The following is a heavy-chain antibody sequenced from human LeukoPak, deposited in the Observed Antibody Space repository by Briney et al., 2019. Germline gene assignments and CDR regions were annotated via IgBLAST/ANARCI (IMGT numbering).Heavy chain of an antibody. CDR3: ASNYGDSLLSYYYYGMDV. J-gene: IGHJ6*02. V-gene: IGHV3-30-3*01. CDR2: ISYEGSNK. D-gene: IGHD4-17*01. Sequence: GGSLRLSCAASGFTFSSYAMHWVRQAPGRGLEWVAVISYEGSNKYYADSVKGRFTISRDNPKNTLYLQMNSLRAEDTAVYYCASNYGDSLLSYYYYGMDVWGQGTTVTVSS. CDR1: GFTFSSYA.